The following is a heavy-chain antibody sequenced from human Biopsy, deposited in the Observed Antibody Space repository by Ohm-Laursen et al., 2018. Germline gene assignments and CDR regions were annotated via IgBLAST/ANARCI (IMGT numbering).Heavy chain of an antibody. CDR1: GDSVTKYY. Sequence: SDTLSLTCTVSGDSVTKYYWSWIRQPPGKALEWIGYIYFTGRTSYNPSLKSRVTMSVNTSKKQFSLRLISVTAADTAVYYCASAGYNPDWNFDLWGRGTRVTVSS. V-gene: IGHV4-59*02. CDR2: IYFTGRT. J-gene: IGHJ2*01. CDR3: ASAGYNPDWNFDL. D-gene: IGHD5-24*01.